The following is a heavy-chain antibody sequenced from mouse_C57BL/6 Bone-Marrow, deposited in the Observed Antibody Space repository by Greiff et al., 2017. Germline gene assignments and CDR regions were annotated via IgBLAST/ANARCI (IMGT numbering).Heavy chain of an antibody. CDR3: TNPVLADFDY. J-gene: IGHJ2*01. CDR1: GFNIKDDY. Sequence: EVMLVESGAELVRPGASVKLSCTASGFNIKDDYMHWVKQRPEQGLEWIGWIDPENGVTDYASKFQGKATITADTSSNTAYRQLSSLTSEDTAVYYCTNPVLADFDYWGQGTTLTVAA. CDR2: IDPENGVT. V-gene: IGHV14-4*01. D-gene: IGHD1-1*01.